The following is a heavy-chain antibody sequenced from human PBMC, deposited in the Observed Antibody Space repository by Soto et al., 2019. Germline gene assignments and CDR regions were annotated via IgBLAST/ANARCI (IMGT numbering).Heavy chain of an antibody. CDR3: AKVSLGATTIKDYYYYAY. J-gene: IGHJ4*02. D-gene: IGHD1-26*01. V-gene: IGHV3-23*01. CDR2: ISGSGGGT. Sequence: EVQLLESGGGLVQPGGSLRLSCAASGFTFSNYAVTWVRQTPGKGLEWVSGISGSGGGTYYADSVKGRFTISRDNSKSTLYLQMNGLRAGDTAVYYCAKVSLGATTIKDYYYYAYWGQGTLVIVSS. CDR1: GFTFSNYA.